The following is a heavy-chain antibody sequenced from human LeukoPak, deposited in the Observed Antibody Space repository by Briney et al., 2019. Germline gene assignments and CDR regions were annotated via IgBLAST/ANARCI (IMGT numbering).Heavy chain of an antibody. CDR3: ARGPRLRRLLDY. J-gene: IGHJ4*02. D-gene: IGHD3-16*01. Sequence: GGSLRLSCAASGFTFSSHAMSWVRQAPGKGLEWVSGISGSGGSTYYADSVKGRFTISRDSSKNTLYVQMNSLRAEDTAVYYCARGPRLRRLLDYWGQGTLVTVSS. V-gene: IGHV3-23*01. CDR1: GFTFSSHA. CDR2: ISGSGGST.